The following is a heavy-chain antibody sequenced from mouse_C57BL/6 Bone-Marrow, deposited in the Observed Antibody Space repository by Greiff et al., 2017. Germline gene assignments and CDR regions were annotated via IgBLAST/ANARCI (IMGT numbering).Heavy chain of an antibody. D-gene: IGHD2-4*01. CDR1: GYSFTDYN. J-gene: IGHJ4*01. Sequence: EVQLQQSGPELVKPGASVKISCKASGYSFTDYNMNWVKQSNGKSLEWIGMMNPNGGSPDYNEKFKSEATLSVDKSSRTAYMELSSLTSEDSAVYYCARSYDYDDYTMDYWGQGTSVTVSS. CDR3: ARSYDYDDYTMDY. CDR2: MNPNGGSP. V-gene: IGHV1-39*01.